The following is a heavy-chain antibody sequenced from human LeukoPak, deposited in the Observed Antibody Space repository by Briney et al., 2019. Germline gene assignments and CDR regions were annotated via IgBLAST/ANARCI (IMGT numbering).Heavy chain of an antibody. J-gene: IGHJ3*02. CDR3: AREIVAGLGVSFDI. V-gene: IGHV4-61*02. Sequence: SETLSLTCTVSGGSISSGSYYWSWLRQPAGKEPEWIGRIYPLETTNYNPSLKSRVAISVDTSKNQFSLKLSSVTAADTAVYYCAREIVAGLGVSFDIWGQGTMVTVSS. D-gene: IGHD6-19*01. CDR1: GGSISSGSYY. CDR2: IYPLETT.